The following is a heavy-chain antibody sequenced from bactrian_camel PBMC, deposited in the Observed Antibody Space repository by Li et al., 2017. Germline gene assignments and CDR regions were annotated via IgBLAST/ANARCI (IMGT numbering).Heavy chain of an antibody. CDR2: IRRDDLT. CDR1: GYIESANA. J-gene: IGHJ4*01. D-gene: IGHD3*01. V-gene: IGHV3S53*01. Sequence: QLVESGGGSVQAGGSLRLSCTVNGYIESANAMAWYRQPPGKGREAVAAIRRDDLTAYTDSVKGRFVISKDNAKNTLYLQMNTLKPDDTAKYYCAARTDCGWGSTASLLKHVYQIWGQGTQVTVS. CDR3: AARTDCGWGSTASLLKHVYQI.